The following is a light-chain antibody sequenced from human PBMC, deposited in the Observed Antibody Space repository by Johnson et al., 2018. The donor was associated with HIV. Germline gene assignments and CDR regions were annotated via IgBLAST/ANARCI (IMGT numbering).Light chain of an antibody. Sequence: QSVLTQPPSVSAAPGQKVTISCSGSSSNIGNNYVSWFQQLPGTAPKLLIYDNDQRPSGIPDRFSASKSGTSATRDITGLQTGDGADYYCGTWDISLNASYIFGSGTSVTVL. J-gene: IGLJ1*01. CDR3: GTWDISLNASYI. CDR2: DND. CDR1: SSNIGNNY. V-gene: IGLV1-51*01.